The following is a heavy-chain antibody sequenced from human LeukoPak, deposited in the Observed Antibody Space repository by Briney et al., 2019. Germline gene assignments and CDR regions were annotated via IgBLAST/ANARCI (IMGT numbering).Heavy chain of an antibody. D-gene: IGHD2-2*01. CDR2: ISTYNGNT. J-gene: IGHJ4*02. CDR3: AREGLGYCTSISCSAFDY. CDR1: GYTFIDFY. Sequence: ASVKVSCKTSGYTFIDFYVHWVRQAPGQGLEWMGWISTYNGNTNYAQKFQGRATMTTDTSTSTAYMDLRSLGSDDTAVYYCAREGLGYCTSISCSAFDYWGQGTLVTVSS. V-gene: IGHV1-18*04.